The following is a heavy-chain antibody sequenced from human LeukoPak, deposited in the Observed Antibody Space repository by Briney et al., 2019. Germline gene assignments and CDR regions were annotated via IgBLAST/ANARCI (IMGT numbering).Heavy chain of an antibody. CDR2: IYYSGST. J-gene: IGHJ4*02. Sequence: SEALSLTCTVSGGSISSYYWSWIRQPPGKGLEWIGYIYYSGSTNYNPSLKSRVTISVDTSKNQFSLKLSSVTAADTAVYYCARRLVGTLDYWGQGTLVTVSS. V-gene: IGHV4-59*01. CDR1: GGSISSYY. D-gene: IGHD2/OR15-2a*01. CDR3: ARRLVGTLDY.